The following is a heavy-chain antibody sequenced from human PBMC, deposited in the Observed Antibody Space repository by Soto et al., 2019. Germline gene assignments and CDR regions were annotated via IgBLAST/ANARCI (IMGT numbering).Heavy chain of an antibody. Sequence: QVQLVESGGGVVQPGRSLRLSCAASGFTFSSYGMHWVRQAPGKGLEWVAVISYDGSNKYCADSVKGRFTISRDNSKNTLYQQMNSLRAEDTAVYYCAKDIVATISYFDYWGQGTLVTVSS. V-gene: IGHV3-30*18. D-gene: IGHD5-12*01. CDR1: GFTFSSYG. CDR3: AKDIVATISYFDY. CDR2: ISYDGSNK. J-gene: IGHJ4*02.